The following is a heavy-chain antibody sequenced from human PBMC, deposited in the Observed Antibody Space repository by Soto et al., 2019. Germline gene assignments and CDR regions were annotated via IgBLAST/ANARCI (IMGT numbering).Heavy chain of an antibody. D-gene: IGHD1-26*01. Sequence: EVQLLESGGGLVQPGGSLRLSCAASGFTFSSYAMSWVRQAPGKGLEWVSVISGSGDSTYYADSVKGRFTISRDNSTNTLYLRMNSLRAEDTAVYYCAKRGSGSQFDYWGQGTRFSASS. CDR2: ISGSGDST. CDR1: GFTFSSYA. CDR3: AKRGSGSQFDY. J-gene: IGHJ4*02. V-gene: IGHV3-23*01.